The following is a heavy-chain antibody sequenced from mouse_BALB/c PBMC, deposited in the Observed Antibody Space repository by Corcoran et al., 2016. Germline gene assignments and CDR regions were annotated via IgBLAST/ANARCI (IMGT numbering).Heavy chain of an antibody. Sequence: QIQLVQSGPELKKPGETVKISCKPSGYTFTNYGMNWVKQAPGKGLKWMGWINTYTGEPTYADDFKGRFAFSLETSASTAYLQINNLKNEDMATYFCARWETGTCDYWGQGTTLTVSS. CDR3: ARWETGTCDY. CDR1: GYTFTNYG. J-gene: IGHJ2*01. V-gene: IGHV9-1*02. CDR2: INTYTGEP. D-gene: IGHD4-1*01.